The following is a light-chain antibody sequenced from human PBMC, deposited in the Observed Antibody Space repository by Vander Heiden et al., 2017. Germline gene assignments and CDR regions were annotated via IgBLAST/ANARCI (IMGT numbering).Light chain of an antibody. V-gene: IGKV3-11*01. CDR2: DAA. J-gene: IGKJ2*01. Sequence: EIVFTQSPATLSLSPGERATPSCSASQSVSSYLPWYQQKPGQAPRLLIYDAANKATGIPARCSGGRSGTDFTLTISSLEPEDFAVNYCQQRNNWPLYTFGQGTKLEIK. CDR3: QQRNNWPLYT. CDR1: QSVSSY.